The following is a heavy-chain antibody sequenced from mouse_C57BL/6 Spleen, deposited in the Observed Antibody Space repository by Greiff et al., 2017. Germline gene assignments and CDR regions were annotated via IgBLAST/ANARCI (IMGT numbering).Heavy chain of an antibody. Sequence: EVKLVESGGDLVKPGGSLKLSCAASGFTFSSYGMSWVRQTPDKRLEWVATISSGGSYTYYPDSVKGRFTISRDNAKNTLYLQMSSLKSEDTAMYYCARRSYYDYEFAYWGQGTLVTVSA. D-gene: IGHD2-4*01. CDR3: ARRSYYDYEFAY. CDR1: GFTFSSYG. J-gene: IGHJ3*01. CDR2: ISSGGSYT. V-gene: IGHV5-6*02.